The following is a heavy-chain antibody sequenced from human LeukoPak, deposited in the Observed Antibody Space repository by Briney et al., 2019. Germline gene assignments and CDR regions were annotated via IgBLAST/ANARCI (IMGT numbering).Heavy chain of an antibody. Sequence: SESLSLTCTVSGGSISSYYWSWIRQPPGKGLEWIGYIYYSGSTNYNPSLKSRVTISVDTSKNQFSLKLSSVTAADTAVYYCARVQQQLPGLFDPWGQGTLVTVSS. CDR3: ARVQQQLPGLFDP. CDR1: GGSISSYY. D-gene: IGHD6-13*01. CDR2: IYYSGST. V-gene: IGHV4-59*01. J-gene: IGHJ5*02.